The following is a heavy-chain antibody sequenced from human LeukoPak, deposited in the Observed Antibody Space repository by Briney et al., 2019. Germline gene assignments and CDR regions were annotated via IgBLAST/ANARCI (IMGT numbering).Heavy chain of an antibody. J-gene: IGHJ4*02. CDR2: IYPGDSDT. D-gene: IGHD3-10*01. V-gene: IGHV5-51*01. CDR1: GYSFTSYW. CDR3: ARPDYYGSGSYEYYFDY. Sequence: GETLKICCKGSGYSFTSYWIGYGRQMAGKGLEWMGIIYPGDSDTRYRPAFQGQVTLSADQSISTAYLQWSSLKASDTAMYYCARPDYYGSGSYEYYFDYWGQGTLVTVSS.